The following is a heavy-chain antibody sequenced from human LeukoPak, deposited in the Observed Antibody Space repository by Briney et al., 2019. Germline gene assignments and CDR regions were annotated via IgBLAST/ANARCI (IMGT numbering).Heavy chain of an antibody. J-gene: IGHJ5*02. D-gene: IGHD3-9*01. CDR1: GYTFSNYW. V-gene: IGHV3-74*01. CDR3: ARWGYDILTGWNWFDP. CDR2: ITGDGSST. Sequence: GGSLRLSCAASGYTFSNYWMHWVRQAPGKGLVWVSRITGDGSSTTYADSVKGRFTISRDNAKNSLYLQMNSLRAEDTAVYYCARWGYDILTGWNWFDPWGQGTLVTVSS.